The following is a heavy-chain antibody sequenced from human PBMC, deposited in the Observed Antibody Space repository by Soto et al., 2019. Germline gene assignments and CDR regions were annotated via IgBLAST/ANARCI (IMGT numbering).Heavy chain of an antibody. CDR1: GFTFSSYA. V-gene: IGHV3-23*01. CDR3: AKRGDHYYYYYMEV. Sequence: EVQLLESGGGLVQPGGSLRLSCAASGFTFSSYAMSWVRQAPGKGLEWVSAISGSGGSTYYADSVKGRFTISRDNSKNTLYLQMNSLRGEYTAVYYCAKRGDHYYYYYMEVWGKGTTVTVPS. D-gene: IGHD2-21*02. J-gene: IGHJ6*03. CDR2: ISGSGGST.